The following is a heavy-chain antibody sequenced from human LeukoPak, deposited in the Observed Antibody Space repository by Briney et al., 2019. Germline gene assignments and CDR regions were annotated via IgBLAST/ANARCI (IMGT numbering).Heavy chain of an antibody. V-gene: IGHV3-15*01. Sequence: GGSLRLSCAASGFTFSSYWMHWVRQAPGKGLEWVGRIKSKTDGGTTDYAAPVKGRFTISRDDSKNTLYLQMNSLKTEDTAVYYCTTDETRAYSMDVWGKGTTVTVSS. D-gene: IGHD2-21*01. CDR1: GFTFSSYW. J-gene: IGHJ6*04. CDR3: TTDETRAYSMDV. CDR2: IKSKTDGGTT.